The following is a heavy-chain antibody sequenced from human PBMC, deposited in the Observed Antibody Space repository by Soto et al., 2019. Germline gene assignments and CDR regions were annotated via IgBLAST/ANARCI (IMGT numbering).Heavy chain of an antibody. D-gene: IGHD6-25*01. CDR1: GYSFSSYW. CDR2: IYPGDSDT. Sequence: GESLNSSCKGSGYSFSSYWIGWVRQMTGKGLEWMGIIYPGDSDTRYSPSFQGQVTISVDKSINTAYLQWSSLKASDTAIYYCARPSGLIAAATSRWYFDLWGRGTLVTVS. J-gene: IGHJ2*01. V-gene: IGHV5-51*01. CDR3: ARPSGLIAAATSRWYFDL.